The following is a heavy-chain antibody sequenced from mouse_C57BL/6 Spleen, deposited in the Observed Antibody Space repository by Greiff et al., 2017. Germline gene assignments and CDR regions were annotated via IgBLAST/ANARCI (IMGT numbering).Heavy chain of an antibody. CDR1: GYTFTSYW. CDR2: INPSSGYT. J-gene: IGHJ3*01. Sequence: QVQLKQSGAELVKPGASVKLSCKASGYTFTSYWMHWVKQRPGQGLEWIGNINPSSGYTKYNQKFKDKATLTADKSSSTAYMQLSSLTYEDSAVYYCARGRACHFAYWGHGAIVTVAA. D-gene: IGHD3-1*01. V-gene: IGHV1-7*01. CDR3: ARGRACHFAY.